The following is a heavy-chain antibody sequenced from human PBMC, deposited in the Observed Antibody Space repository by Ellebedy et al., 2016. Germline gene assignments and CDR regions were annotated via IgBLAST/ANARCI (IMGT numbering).Heavy chain of an antibody. D-gene: IGHD1-26*01. CDR1: GFDFNRYS. J-gene: IGHJ4*02. V-gene: IGHV3-48*02. Sequence: GGSLRLXXAASGFDFNRYSMDWVRQAPGKGLEWVSFLSTDSRTIYYADSVKGRFTISRDNARNSLYLQMNSLRDEDTAVYYCARGYLENSFDHWGQGTLVTVSS. CDR2: LSTDSRTI. CDR3: ARGYLENSFDH.